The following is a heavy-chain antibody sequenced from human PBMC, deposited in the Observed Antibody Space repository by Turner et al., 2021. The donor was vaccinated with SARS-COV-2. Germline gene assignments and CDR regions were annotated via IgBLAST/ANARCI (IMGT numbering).Heavy chain of an antibody. CDR2: MDYRGGT. CDR3: ARSRLSGVDDY. CDR1: GGSICSSSYC. J-gene: IGHJ4*02. D-gene: IGHD3-3*01. Sequence: QLPLQESGPGLVKPSETLSLTCTGPGGSICSSSYCWGWIRQPPGKGLEWVGSMDYRGGTYYNPSLKSRVTISVDTSKNQFSRKLSSVTAADTAVYYCARSRLSGVDDYWGQGTLVTVSS. V-gene: IGHV4-39*01.